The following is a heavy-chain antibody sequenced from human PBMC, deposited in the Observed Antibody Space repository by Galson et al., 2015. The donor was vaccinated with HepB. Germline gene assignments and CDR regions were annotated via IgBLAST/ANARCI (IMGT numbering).Heavy chain of an antibody. V-gene: IGHV2-5*02. D-gene: IGHD3-3*01. J-gene: IGHJ5*02. Sequence: PALVKPTQTLTLTCTFSGFSLSTSGVGVGWIRQPPGKALEWLALIYWDDDKRYSPSLKSRLTITKDTSKNQVVLTMTSMDPVDTATYYCAHSDYDFWSGYQKGLIYNWFDPWGQGTLVTVSS. CDR3: AHSDYDFWSGYQKGLIYNWFDP. CDR2: IYWDDDK. CDR1: GFSLSTSGVG.